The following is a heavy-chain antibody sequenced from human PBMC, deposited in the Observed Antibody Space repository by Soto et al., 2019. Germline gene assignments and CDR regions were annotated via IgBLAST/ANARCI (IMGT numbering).Heavy chain of an antibody. J-gene: IGHJ6*02. CDR2: IYYSGST. Sequence: ETLSLTCTVSGGSISSYYWSWIRQPPGKGLEWIGYIYYSGSTNYNPSLKSRVTISVDTSKNQFSLKLSSVTAADTAVYYCARTPTVTTRWGYRYYGMDVWGQGTTVTVSS. D-gene: IGHD4-17*01. CDR3: ARTPTVTTRWGYRYYGMDV. CDR1: GGSISSYY. V-gene: IGHV4-59*01.